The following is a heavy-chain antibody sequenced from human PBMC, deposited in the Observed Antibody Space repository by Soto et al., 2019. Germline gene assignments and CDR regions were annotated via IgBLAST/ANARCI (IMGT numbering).Heavy chain of an antibody. D-gene: IGHD6-13*01. Sequence: QVQLQESGPGLVKPSRTLSLTCTVSGGSISSGGYYWSWIRQHPGKGLEWIGYIYYSGSTYYNPSLKSRVTISVDTSKNQFSLKLSSVTAADTAVYYCARDRSRLSWLDYWGQGTLVTVSS. CDR3: ARDRSRLSWLDY. V-gene: IGHV4-31*03. J-gene: IGHJ4*02. CDR1: GGSISSGGYY. CDR2: IYYSGST.